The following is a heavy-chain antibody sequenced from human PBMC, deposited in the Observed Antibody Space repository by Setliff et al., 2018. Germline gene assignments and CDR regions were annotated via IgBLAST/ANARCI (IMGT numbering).Heavy chain of an antibody. CDR3: ARGALNWAAFNI. D-gene: IGHD3-16*01. CDR1: GGPFSNYA. J-gene: IGHJ3*02. Sequence: SVKVSCKASGGPFSNYAISWVRQAPGQGLEWMGRITPVLATTDYSQKFQGRVTITADESTRTVNMELTSLRSEDTALYYCARGALNWAAFNIWGQGTMVTVSS. V-gene: IGHV1-69*11. CDR2: ITPVLATT.